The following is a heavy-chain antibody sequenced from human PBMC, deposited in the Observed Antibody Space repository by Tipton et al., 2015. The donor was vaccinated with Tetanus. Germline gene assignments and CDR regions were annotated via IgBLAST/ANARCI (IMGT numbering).Heavy chain of an antibody. D-gene: IGHD2-21*01. CDR3: ARAAGFLDLTLAY. CDR2: IYQTGTT. V-gene: IGHV4-30-4*01. J-gene: IGHJ4*02. Sequence: TLSLTCTVSGASFSSGDYYWSWIRKPPGKDLEWIGYIYQTGTTYYNPSLKGRGTISMDRSNTQFSLRLDSLTAADTALYYCARAAGFLDLTLAYWRRRPLLSVSS. CDR1: GASFSSGDYY.